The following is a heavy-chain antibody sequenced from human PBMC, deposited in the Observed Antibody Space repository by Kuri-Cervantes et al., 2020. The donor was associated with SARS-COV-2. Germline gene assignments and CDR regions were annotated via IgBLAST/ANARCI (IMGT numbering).Heavy chain of an antibody. V-gene: IGHV3-30*18. Sequence: GESLKISCAASGFTFSSYGMHWVRQAPGKGLEWVAVISFDGSKRYFGDSVKGRFTISRDNSNNTLYLQMNSLRPEDTAVYYCAQDVQYCTRTSCSHYDYYGMDVWGQGTTVTVSS. J-gene: IGHJ6*02. D-gene: IGHD2-2*01. CDR3: AQDVQYCTRTSCSHYDYYGMDV. CDR1: GFTFSSYG. CDR2: ISFDGSKR.